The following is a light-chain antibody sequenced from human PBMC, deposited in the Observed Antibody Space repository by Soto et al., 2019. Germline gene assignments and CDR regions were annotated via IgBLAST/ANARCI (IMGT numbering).Light chain of an antibody. V-gene: IGLV9-49*01. Sequence: QLVLTQPPSASASLGASVTLTCTLSSGYSNYKVDWYQQRPGKGPRFVMRVGTGGIVGSKGDGIPDRFSVLGSGLNRYLTIKNIQEEDESDYHCGADHGSGSNCVSVFGGGTKVTVL. CDR3: GADHGSGSNCVSV. CDR1: SGYSNYK. J-gene: IGLJ2*01. CDR2: VGTGGIVG.